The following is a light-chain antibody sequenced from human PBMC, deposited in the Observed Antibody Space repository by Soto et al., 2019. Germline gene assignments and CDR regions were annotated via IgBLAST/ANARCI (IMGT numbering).Light chain of an antibody. V-gene: IGKV3-15*01. J-gene: IGKJ2*01. CDR3: QQYNSWPL. Sequence: EMVLTHSPATLSVSPGERATLSCRASQSVSTKLAWYQQKRGQAPRLLIYDASTRATDIPERFSGSGAGTEFTLTISSLQSEDFAVYYCQQYNSWPLFGQGTKLEIK. CDR2: DAS. CDR1: QSVSTK.